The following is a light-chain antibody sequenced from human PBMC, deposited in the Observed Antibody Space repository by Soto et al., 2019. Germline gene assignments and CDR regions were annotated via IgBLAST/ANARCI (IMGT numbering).Light chain of an antibody. Sequence: EIVLTQSPGTLSLSPGERATLSCRASQSVSSSYLAWYQQKPGQPPRLLIYGASSRATGIPDRFSGSGSGTDFALTISRLEPEDFAVYYCQQYGSSPTRTFGQGTKVESK. CDR3: QQYGSSPTRT. V-gene: IGKV3-20*01. J-gene: IGKJ1*01. CDR1: QSVSSSY. CDR2: GAS.